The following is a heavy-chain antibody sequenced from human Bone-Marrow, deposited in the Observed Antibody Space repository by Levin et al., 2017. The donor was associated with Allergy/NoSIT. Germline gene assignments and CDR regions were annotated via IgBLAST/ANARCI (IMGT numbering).Heavy chain of an antibody. V-gene: IGHV4-59*01. CDR3: ARDSLSGVVVAAKYYYGLDV. CDR1: GGSISSYY. Sequence: SETLSLTCTVSGGSISSYYWTWIRQPPGMGLEWIGNIYYNGNTNYNPSLKSRVTMSVDTSKNHFSLRLSPVTAADTAVYYCARDSLSGVVVAAKYYYGLDVWGHGTTVIVSS. D-gene: IGHD2-15*01. CDR2: IYYNGNT. J-gene: IGHJ6*02.